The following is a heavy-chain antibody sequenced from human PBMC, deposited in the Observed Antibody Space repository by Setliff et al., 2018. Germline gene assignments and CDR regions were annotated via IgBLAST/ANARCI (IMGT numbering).Heavy chain of an antibody. CDR2: IYTDGST. Sequence: SETLSLTCTVSGGSVGNSHYYWSWIRQSAGKGLECIGRIYTDGSTKYNPSLNSRVTLSIDTSKNQFSLRLSSVTAADTAVYFCARVTGFSYMDVWGKGTTVTVSS. CDR3: ARVTGFSYMDV. CDR1: GGSVGNSHYY. V-gene: IGHV4-61*02. D-gene: IGHD3-3*01. J-gene: IGHJ6*03.